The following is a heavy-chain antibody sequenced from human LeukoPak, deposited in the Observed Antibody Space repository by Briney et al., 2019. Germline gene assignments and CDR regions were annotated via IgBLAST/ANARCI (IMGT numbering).Heavy chain of an antibody. V-gene: IGHV3-33*01. CDR2: IWYDGSNK. CDR1: GFTFSSYG. CDR3: ARDVLTKGGPFDY. D-gene: IGHD2-8*01. Sequence: GGSLRLSCAASGFTFSSYGMHWVRQAPGKGLEWVAVIWYDGSNKYYADSVKGRFTISRDNSKNTLYLQMNSLRAEDTAVYYCARDVLTKGGPFDYWGQGTLVTASS. J-gene: IGHJ4*02.